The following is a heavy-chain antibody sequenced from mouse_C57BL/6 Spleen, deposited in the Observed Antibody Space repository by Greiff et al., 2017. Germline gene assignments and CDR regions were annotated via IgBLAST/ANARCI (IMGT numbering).Heavy chain of an antibody. J-gene: IGHJ2*01. CDR3: ARSGGARGFDD. CDR1: AYTSTSYW. Sequence: QVQLQQPGAELVSPGSSVKLSSKPPAYTSTSYWWDWVKQRPGQGLEWIGNIYPSDSETHYNQKFKDKAPLTVDKSSSTAYMQLSSLTSEDSAVYYCARSGGARGFDDWGQGTTLTVSS. V-gene: IGHV1-61*01. CDR2: IYPSDSET. D-gene: IGHD4-1*01.